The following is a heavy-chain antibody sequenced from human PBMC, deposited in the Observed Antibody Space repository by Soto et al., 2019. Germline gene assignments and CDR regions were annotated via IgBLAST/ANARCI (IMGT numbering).Heavy chain of an antibody. Sequence: GGSLRLSCAASGFTFSSYSMNWVRQAPGKGLEWVSSISSSSSYIYYADSVKGRFTISRDNAKNSLYLQMNSLRAEDTAVYYCARDVPERYNWNHHRPSRADYWGQGTLVTVSS. D-gene: IGHD1-20*01. J-gene: IGHJ4*02. CDR2: ISSSSSYI. CDR1: GFTFSSYS. CDR3: ARDVPERYNWNHHRPSRADY. V-gene: IGHV3-21*01.